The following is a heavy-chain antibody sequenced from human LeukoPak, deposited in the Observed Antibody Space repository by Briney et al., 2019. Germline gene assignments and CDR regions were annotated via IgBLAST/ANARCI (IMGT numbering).Heavy chain of an antibody. J-gene: IGHJ5*02. V-gene: IGHV1-46*01. Sequence: ASVKVSCKASGYTFTSYYMHWVRQAPGQGLEWMGIINPSGGSTSYAQKFQGRVTMTRDTSTSTVYMELSSLRSEDTAVYCCAREAYSSGWQSRDAFDPWGQGTLVTVSS. CDR2: INPSGGST. CDR1: GYTFTSYY. CDR3: AREAYSSGWQSRDAFDP. D-gene: IGHD6-19*01.